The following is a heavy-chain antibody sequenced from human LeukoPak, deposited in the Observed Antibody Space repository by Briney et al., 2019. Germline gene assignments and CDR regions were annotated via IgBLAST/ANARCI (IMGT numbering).Heavy chain of an antibody. Sequence: GRSLRLSCAATGFILSNNAMHWVRQAPGKGLEWVAVISNDGSNQLYAESVKGRFTISRDNSENTQFLQMNSLRPEDTAVYYCARDGAARLLRYYYYMDVWGKGTTVTVSS. V-gene: IGHV3-30*04. CDR1: GFILSNNA. J-gene: IGHJ6*03. CDR3: ARDGAARLLRYYYYMDV. D-gene: IGHD6-6*01. CDR2: ISNDGSNQ.